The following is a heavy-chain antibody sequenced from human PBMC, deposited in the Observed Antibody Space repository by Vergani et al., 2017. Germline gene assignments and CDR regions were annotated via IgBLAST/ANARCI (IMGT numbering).Heavy chain of an antibody. CDR1: GGSINSHNYY. D-gene: IGHD2-15*01. CDR3: ARGRCLCGSCYKPLFDF. Sequence: QVQLQESGPGLVKPSQTLSLTCTVSGGSINSHNYYWSWIRQPAGKGLEWIGRIHTSGSTNYNPSLKSRVTMSEDTSKNQFSLNLTSVTAADTAVSFCARGRCLCGSCYKPLFDFGGQGILVTVSS. V-gene: IGHV4-61*02. J-gene: IGHJ4*02. CDR2: IHTSGST.